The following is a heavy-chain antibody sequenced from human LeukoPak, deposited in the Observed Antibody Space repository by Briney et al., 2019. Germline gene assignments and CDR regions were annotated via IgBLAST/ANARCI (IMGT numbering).Heavy chain of an antibody. Sequence: KSSETLSLTCTVSGGSISSYYWSWIRQPPGKGLEWIGYIYYSGSTNYNPSLKSRVTISVDTSKNQFSLKLSSVTAADTAVYYCARHAGRDGYNYWNFSPYYFDYWGQGTLVTVSS. V-gene: IGHV4-59*08. CDR1: GGSISSYY. J-gene: IGHJ4*02. D-gene: IGHD5-12*01. CDR2: IYYSGST. CDR3: ARHAGRDGYNYWNFSPYYFDY.